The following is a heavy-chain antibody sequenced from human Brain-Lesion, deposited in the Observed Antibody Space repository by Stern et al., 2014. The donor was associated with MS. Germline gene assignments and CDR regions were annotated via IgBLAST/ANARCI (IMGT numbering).Heavy chain of an antibody. D-gene: IGHD3-3*01. Sequence: VQLLESGAEVKKPGASVTVSCKTSGYIFTGYYIHWVRQAPGQGLEWMAWINPNTGGPKYAQKFQGRVTMSRDTSISTAYVELSSLTSDDTAVYYCARDQRGITIFGVVTDYYYLGMDVWGQGTTVTVSS. CDR2: INPNTGGP. CDR3: ARDQRGITIFGVVTDYYYLGMDV. J-gene: IGHJ6*02. V-gene: IGHV1-2*02. CDR1: GYIFTGYY.